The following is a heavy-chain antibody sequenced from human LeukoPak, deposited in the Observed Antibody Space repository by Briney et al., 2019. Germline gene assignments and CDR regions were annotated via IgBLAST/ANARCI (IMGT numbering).Heavy chain of an antibody. CDR2: INAGNGNT. D-gene: IGHD4-17*01. J-gene: IGHJ4*02. V-gene: IGHV1-3*01. CDR3: ARDRDIYLYGDYAH. CDR1: GYTFTSYA. Sequence: ASVKVSCKASGYTFTSYAMHWVRQAPGQRLEWMGWINAGNGNTKYSQKFQGRVTITRDTSASTAYMELSSLRSEDTAVYYCARDRDIYLYGDYAHWGQGTLVTVSS.